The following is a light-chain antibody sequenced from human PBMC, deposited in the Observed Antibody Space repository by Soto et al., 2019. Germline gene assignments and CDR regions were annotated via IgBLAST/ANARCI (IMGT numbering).Light chain of an antibody. CDR2: SSS. Sequence: DIQMTQSPSSPSASVGDRVTITCRASQGIRNDLGWYQQKPGKAPKRLIYSSSNLQSGVPSRFSGSGSGTEFILTISSLQPEDSATYYCQQYDHPPYTFGQGTKLEIK. V-gene: IGKV1-17*01. J-gene: IGKJ2*01. CDR1: QGIRND. CDR3: QQYDHPPYT.